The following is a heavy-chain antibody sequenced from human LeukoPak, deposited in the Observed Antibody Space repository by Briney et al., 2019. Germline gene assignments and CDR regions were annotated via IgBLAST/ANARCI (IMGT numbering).Heavy chain of an antibody. Sequence: PSETLSLTCTVSGGSISSSSYYWGWIRQPPGKGLEWIGSIHYSGSTNYNPSLKSRVTISVDTSKNQFSLKLSSVTAADTAVYYCARGLRYYYGSGSYFSTSNYYYGMDVWGQGTTVTVSS. V-gene: IGHV4-39*07. CDR1: GGSISSSSYY. J-gene: IGHJ6*02. D-gene: IGHD3-10*01. CDR2: IHYSGST. CDR3: ARGLRYYYGSGSYFSTSNYYYGMDV.